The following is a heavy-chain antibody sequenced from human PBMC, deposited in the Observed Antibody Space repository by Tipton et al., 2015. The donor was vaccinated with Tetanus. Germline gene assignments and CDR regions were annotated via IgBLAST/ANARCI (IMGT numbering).Heavy chain of an antibody. V-gene: IGHV5-51*01. CDR2: IYPGDSDT. J-gene: IGHJ4*02. CDR3: ARQADYNILTGYYYYFDY. Sequence: MQLVQSGAEVKKPGDSLKISCKASGYSFTNYWIGWVRQMPGKGLEWMGIIYPGDSDTRYSPSFEVRVTISADRSTSTAYAQWSSLTASDTAVYYCARQADYNILTGYYYYFDYWGQGSLVTVSS. D-gene: IGHD3-9*01. CDR1: GYSFTNYW.